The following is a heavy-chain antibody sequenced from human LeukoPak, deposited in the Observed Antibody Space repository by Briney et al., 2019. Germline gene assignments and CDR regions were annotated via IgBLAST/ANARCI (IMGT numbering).Heavy chain of an antibody. D-gene: IGHD4-17*01. V-gene: IGHV5-51*01. Sequence: GESLKISCKGSGYSFTSYWIGWVRQMPGKGLGWMGIIYPGDSDTRYSPSFQGQVTISADKSISTAYLQWSSLKASDTALYYCVRGTTVTTLDYWGQGTLVTVSS. CDR3: VRGTTVTTLDY. CDR1: GYSFTSYW. CDR2: IYPGDSDT. J-gene: IGHJ4*02.